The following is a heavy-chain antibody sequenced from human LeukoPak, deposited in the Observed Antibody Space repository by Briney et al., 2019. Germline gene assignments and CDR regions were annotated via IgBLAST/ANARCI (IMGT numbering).Heavy chain of an antibody. CDR1: QFTFSYFR. Sequence: PGGSLRLSCTASQFTFSYFRMNWVLQAPGKGLEWVANIKEDGSEKSYVDSVKGRFTISRDNAKNSMYLQMNSLRAEDTAVYYCARAVGGSGYYYGMDVWGQGATVTVSS. CDR2: IKEDGSEK. V-gene: IGHV3-7*01. J-gene: IGHJ6*02. D-gene: IGHD2-15*01. CDR3: ARAVGGSGYYYGMDV.